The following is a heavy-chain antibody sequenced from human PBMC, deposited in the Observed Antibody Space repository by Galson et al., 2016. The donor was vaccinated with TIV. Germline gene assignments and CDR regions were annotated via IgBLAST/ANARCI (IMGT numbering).Heavy chain of an antibody. Sequence: PALVKPTQTLTLTCTFSGFSLNTDGMCVNWIRQPPGKALEWLARIDWDDDKSYTSSLKTRLAISKDTSKNQVVLTMTTMDPVDTATYYCARISGYYDSSGHYIPRSFDYWGQGTLVTVSS. D-gene: IGHD3-22*01. J-gene: IGHJ4*02. CDR1: GFSLNTDGMC. CDR2: IDWDDDK. V-gene: IGHV2-70*11. CDR3: ARISGYYDSSGHYIPRSFDY.